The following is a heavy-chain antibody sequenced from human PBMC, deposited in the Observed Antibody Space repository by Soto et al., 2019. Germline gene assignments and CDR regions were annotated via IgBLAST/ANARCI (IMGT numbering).Heavy chain of an antibody. J-gene: IGHJ3*02. CDR3: ARDLADSSGWSYDAFDI. D-gene: IGHD6-19*01. V-gene: IGHV3-7*01. CDR2: IKQDGSEK. CDR1: GFTFSSYW. Sequence: PGGSLRLSCAASGFTFSSYWMSWVRQAPGKGLEWVANIKQDGSEKYYVDSVKGRFTISRDNAKNSLYLQMNSLRAEDTAVYYCARDLADSSGWSYDAFDIWGQGTMVTVSS.